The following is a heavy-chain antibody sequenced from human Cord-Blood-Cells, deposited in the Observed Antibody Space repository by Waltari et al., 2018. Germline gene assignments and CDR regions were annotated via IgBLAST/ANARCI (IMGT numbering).Heavy chain of an antibody. J-gene: IGHJ5*02. D-gene: IGHD1-26*01. CDR1: GYSISSGYY. CDR2: ISHSGST. Sequence: QVQLQESGPGLVKPSETLSLTCAVSGYSISSGYYWGWIRKPPGKGLEWIGSISHSGSTYYHPSLKSRVTISVDTSKNQFSLKLSSVTAADTAVYYCARLKNSGSINWFDPWGQGTLVTVSS. V-gene: IGHV4-38-2*01. CDR3: ARLKNSGSINWFDP.